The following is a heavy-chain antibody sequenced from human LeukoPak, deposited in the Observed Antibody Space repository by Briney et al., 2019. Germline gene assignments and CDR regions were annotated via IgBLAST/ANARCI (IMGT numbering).Heavy chain of an antibody. CDR1: GYTLTDFS. D-gene: IGHD6-19*01. CDR3: GIPLSIGSLGD. Sequence: ASVKVSCKVSGYTLTDFSRHWVRQTPGTGLEWMGSFDGEDGQTLYAQKFQGRVTMTKDTSTATAYMELSRLTFEDTAVYYCGIPLSIGSLGDWGQGTLVTVSS. CDR2: FDGEDGQT. V-gene: IGHV1-24*01. J-gene: IGHJ4*02.